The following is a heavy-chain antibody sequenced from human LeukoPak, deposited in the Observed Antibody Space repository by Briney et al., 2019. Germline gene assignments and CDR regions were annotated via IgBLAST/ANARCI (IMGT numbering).Heavy chain of an antibody. CDR2: IYYSGST. J-gene: IGHJ3*02. D-gene: IGHD6-19*01. V-gene: IGHV4-59*01. CDR1: GGSISSYY. Sequence: PSETLSLTCTVSGGSISSYYWSWIRQPPGKGLEWIGYIYYSGSTNYNPSLKSRVTISVDTSKNQLSLKLSSVTAADTAVYYCARSPHLIWLGGFDIWGHRTMVTVYS. CDR3: ARSPHLIWLGGFDI.